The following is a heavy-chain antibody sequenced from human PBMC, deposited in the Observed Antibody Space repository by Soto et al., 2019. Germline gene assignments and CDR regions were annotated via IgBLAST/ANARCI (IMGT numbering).Heavy chain of an antibody. Sequence: EVQLVESGGGLVQPGGSLRLSCAASGFTASNLYMTWFRQAPGRGLQWVAVISSGGSSYYADSVKGRFTISRDNSKNTLYLEMNSLRAEDTAVYYCARDTFGGAYDFLHGGQGTLVTVSS. J-gene: IGHJ4*02. CDR3: ARDTFGGAYDFLH. CDR2: ISSGGSS. V-gene: IGHV3-66*01. CDR1: GFTASNLY. D-gene: IGHD3-3*01.